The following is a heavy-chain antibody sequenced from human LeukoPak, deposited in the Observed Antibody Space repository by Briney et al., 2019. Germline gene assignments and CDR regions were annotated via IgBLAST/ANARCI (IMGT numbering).Heavy chain of an antibody. D-gene: IGHD3-16*02. CDR3: AGVRLGGYVSGSHLCDY. Sequence: GGSLRLSCAASGFSFSSYWMTWVRQAPGKGLEWVAHIIQDGSEKYYVDSVKGRFTISRDNAKNSLYLQMNSLRAEDTAVYYCAGVRLGGYVSGSHLCDYWGQGTLVTVSS. J-gene: IGHJ4*02. V-gene: IGHV3-7*01. CDR2: IIQDGSEK. CDR1: GFSFSSYW.